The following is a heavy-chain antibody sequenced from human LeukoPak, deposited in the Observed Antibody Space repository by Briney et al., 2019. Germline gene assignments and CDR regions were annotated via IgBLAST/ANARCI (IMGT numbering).Heavy chain of an antibody. D-gene: IGHD3-10*01. CDR2: IYYSGST. CDR3: ARQGPYYYGSGSSYYFDY. CDR1: GGSISSSNYY. Sequence: SETLSLTCTVSGGSISSSNYYWGWIRQPPGKGLEWIGSIYYSGSTYYNPSLKSRVTISVDTSKNQFSLKLSSVTAADTAVYYCARQGPYYYGSGSSYYFDYWGQGTLVTVSS. V-gene: IGHV4-39*01. J-gene: IGHJ4*02.